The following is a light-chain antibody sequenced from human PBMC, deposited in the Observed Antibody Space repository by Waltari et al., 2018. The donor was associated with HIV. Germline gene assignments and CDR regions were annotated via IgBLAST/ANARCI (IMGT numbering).Light chain of an antibody. CDR3: QQYNNWPLS. CDR2: GAS. V-gene: IGKV3-15*01. Sequence: EIVMTQSPATLSVSPGERATLSCRASQSFSSDLAWYQHKPGQAPRLLIYGASTKAAGIPARVSGSGSGTEFTLTISSLQSEDFAVYYCQQYNNWPLSFGQGTKLEIK. CDR1: QSFSSD. J-gene: IGKJ2*01.